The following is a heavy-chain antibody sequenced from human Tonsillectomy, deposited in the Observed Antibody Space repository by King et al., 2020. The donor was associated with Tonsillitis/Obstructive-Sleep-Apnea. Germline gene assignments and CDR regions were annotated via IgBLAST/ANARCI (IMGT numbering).Heavy chain of an antibody. Sequence: VQLVESGGGLVQPGGSLRLSCVASGFTFSNFSMSWVRQAPGKGLEWVSAISVRGGQSEYSASVKGRFTISRDNSENTVYLQLNSLRAEDSALYFCAKAHSSTSWGTFDLWGRGTMVTVSS. CDR2: ISVRGGQS. J-gene: IGHJ3*01. CDR1: GFTFSNFS. D-gene: IGHD6-13*01. CDR3: AKAHSSTSWGTFDL. V-gene: IGHV3-23*04.